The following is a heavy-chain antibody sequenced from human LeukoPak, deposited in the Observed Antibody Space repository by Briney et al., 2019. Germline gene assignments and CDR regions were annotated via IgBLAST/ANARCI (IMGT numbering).Heavy chain of an antibody. CDR2: INHSGST. V-gene: IGHV4-34*01. D-gene: IGHD6-19*01. CDR1: GGSFSGYY. J-gene: IGHJ5*02. CDR3: ARSGSSGWYNWFDP. Sequence: SETLSLTCAVSGGSFSGYYWSWIRQPPGKGLEWIGEINHSGSTNYNPSLKSRGTISVDTSKNQFSLKLSSVTAAETAVYYCARSGSSGWYNWFDPWGQGTLVTVSS.